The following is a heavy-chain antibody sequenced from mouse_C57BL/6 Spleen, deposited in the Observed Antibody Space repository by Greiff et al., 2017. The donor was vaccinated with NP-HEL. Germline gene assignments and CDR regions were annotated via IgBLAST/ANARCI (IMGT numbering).Heavy chain of an antibody. CDR3: ARSWDYDGYYAMDY. CDR1: GYTFTSYW. Sequence: VQLKQPGAELVKPGASVKMSCKASGYTFTSYWITWVKQRPGQGLEWIGDIYPGSGSTNYNEKFKSTATLTYDTSSMTSYMQLSSLTSEDSAVYYCARSWDYDGYYAMDYWGQGTSVTVSS. CDR2: IYPGSGST. D-gene: IGHD2-4*01. J-gene: IGHJ4*01. V-gene: IGHV1-55*01.